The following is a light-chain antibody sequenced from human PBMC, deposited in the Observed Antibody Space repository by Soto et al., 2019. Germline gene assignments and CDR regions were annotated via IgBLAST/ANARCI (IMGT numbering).Light chain of an antibody. CDR2: GAS. CDR1: QSVSSTS. CDR3: QHYAASSLT. Sequence: EVVLTQSPGTLSLSPGERVTILCLASQSVSSTSLAWYQQKPGQTPRLLIYGASSRATGTPDRISGGGSGTHFTLTISRLEPEDFAVYYCQHYAASSLTFGQGTRLEIK. V-gene: IGKV3-20*01. J-gene: IGKJ5*01.